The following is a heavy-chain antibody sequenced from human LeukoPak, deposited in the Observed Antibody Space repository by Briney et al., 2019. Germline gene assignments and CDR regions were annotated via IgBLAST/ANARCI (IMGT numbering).Heavy chain of an antibody. CDR3: ARDNEYCTGGTCRLDY. CDR1: GFTFSGSA. CDR2: INNDGRST. V-gene: IGHV3-74*01. Sequence: TGGSLRLSCAASGFTFSGSAMSWVRQAPGEGLEWVSRINNDGRSTSYAGSVKRRFTISRDNAKNTLYLQMNSLRAEDTAVYYCARDNEYCTGGTCRLDYWGQGALVTVSS. J-gene: IGHJ4*02. D-gene: IGHD2-15*01.